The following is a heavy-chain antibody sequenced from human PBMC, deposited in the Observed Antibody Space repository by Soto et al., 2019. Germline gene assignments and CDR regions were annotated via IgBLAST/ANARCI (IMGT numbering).Heavy chain of an antibody. J-gene: IGHJ4*02. CDR3: ARGQGYRWLVNGVYYFDY. CDR2: INHSGST. Sequence: QVQLQQWGAGLLKPSETLSLTCAVYGGSFSGYYWSWIRQPPGKGLEWIGEINHSGSTNYNPSLKSRVTISVYTSKNLFSLKLSSLTAAGTAVYYCARGQGYRWLVNGVYYFDYWGQGTLVTVSS. V-gene: IGHV4-34*01. D-gene: IGHD6-19*01. CDR1: GGSFSGYY.